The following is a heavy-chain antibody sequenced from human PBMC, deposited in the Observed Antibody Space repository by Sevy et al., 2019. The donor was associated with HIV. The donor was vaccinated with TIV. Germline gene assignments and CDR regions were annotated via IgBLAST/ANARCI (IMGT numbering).Heavy chain of an antibody. CDR1: GYTFTGYY. V-gene: IGHV1-2*06. CDR3: ARQIRGYSYGYGGAYYYYCMDV. Sequence: ASVKVSCKASGYTFTGYYMHWVRQAPGQGLEWMGRINPNSGGTNYAQKFQGRVTMTRDTSISTAYMELSRLRSDDTAVYYCARQIRGYSYGYGGAYYYYCMDVWGQGTTVTVSS. D-gene: IGHD5-18*01. CDR2: INPNSGGT. J-gene: IGHJ6*02.